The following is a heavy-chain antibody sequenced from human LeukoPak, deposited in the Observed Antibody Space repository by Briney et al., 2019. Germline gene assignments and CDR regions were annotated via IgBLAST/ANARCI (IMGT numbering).Heavy chain of an antibody. CDR2: INQDGTEK. D-gene: IGHD3-10*01. J-gene: IGHJ4*02. CDR1: GFTFTTYW. CDR3: AKVAKYYYGPETYYFFEQ. Sequence: GGSLRLSCAASGFTFTTYWMSWVRQAPGKGLEWVANINQDGTEKYYVDSVKGRFTISRDYAKKSLFLQMNSLRVEDTAVYYCAKVAKYYYGPETYYFFEQWGQGTPVTAAS. V-gene: IGHV3-7*01.